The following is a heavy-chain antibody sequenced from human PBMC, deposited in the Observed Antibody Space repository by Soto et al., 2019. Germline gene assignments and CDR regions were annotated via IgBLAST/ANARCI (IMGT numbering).Heavy chain of an antibody. V-gene: IGHV4-31*03. CDR2: IYYSGST. CDR1: GGSISSGGYY. J-gene: IGHJ5*02. CDR3: ARAQSGGKSITIFGLVRKYNWFDP. D-gene: IGHD3-3*01. Sequence: GPGPRCASETLSLTCTVSGGSISSGGYYWSWIRQHPGKGLEWIGYIYYSGSTYYNPSLKSRVTISVDTSKNQFSLKLSSVTAADTAVYYCARAQSGGKSITIFGLVRKYNWFDPWGQGTLVTVSS.